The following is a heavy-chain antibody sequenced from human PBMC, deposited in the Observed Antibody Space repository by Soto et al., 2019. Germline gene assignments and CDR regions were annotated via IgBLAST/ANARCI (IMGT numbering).Heavy chain of an antibody. J-gene: IGHJ4*01. CDR2: YDSGGNT. CDR3: AKAYASYSSGWDYYFDY. Sequence: GGSLRLSCAASGFTFGTYAMSWVRQAPGKGLEWVSAYDSGGNTFYADSVKGRFTISRDSSRNTLYLQVNNLRAEDTAVYFCAKAYASYSSGWDYYFDYWGHGTLVTVSS. CDR1: GFTFGTYA. D-gene: IGHD6-19*01. V-gene: IGHV3-23*01.